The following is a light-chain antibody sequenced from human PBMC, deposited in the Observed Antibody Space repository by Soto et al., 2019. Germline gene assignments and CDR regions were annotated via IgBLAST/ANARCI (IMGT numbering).Light chain of an antibody. CDR3: HQRQSWPRT. Sequence: EIVLTQSPATLSSFPCDRVTLSFMASQYINTRLAWYHHRPGQAPRLLIYQTSIRAAGIPARFSASGTGTDFTLTISDVQPEDFAVYYCHQRQSWPRTFGQGTKVDIK. J-gene: IGKJ1*01. CDR2: QTS. CDR1: QYINTR. V-gene: IGKV3-11*01.